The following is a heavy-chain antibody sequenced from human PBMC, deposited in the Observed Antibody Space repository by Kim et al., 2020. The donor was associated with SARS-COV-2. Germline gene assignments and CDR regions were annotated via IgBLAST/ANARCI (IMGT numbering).Heavy chain of an antibody. V-gene: IGHV4-34*01. D-gene: IGHD6-13*01. CDR3: ARAPLGYSSSWIRPYYYYMDV. Sequence: SETLSLTCAVYGGSFSGYYWSWIRQPPGKGLEWIGEINHSGSTNYNPSLKSRVTISVDTSKNQFSLKLSSVTAADTAVYYCARAPLGYSSSWIRPYYYYMDVWGKGTTVTVSS. J-gene: IGHJ6*03. CDR1: GGSFSGYY. CDR2: INHSGST.